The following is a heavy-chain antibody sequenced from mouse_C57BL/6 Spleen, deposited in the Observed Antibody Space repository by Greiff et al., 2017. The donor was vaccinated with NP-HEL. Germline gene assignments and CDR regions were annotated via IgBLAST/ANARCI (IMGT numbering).Heavy chain of an antibody. V-gene: IGHV1-18*01. D-gene: IGHD2-4*01. CDR3: ARRLYYDYDGYAMDY. CDR1: GYTFTDYN. CDR2: INPNNGGT. Sequence: EVQLQQSGPELVKPGASVKIPCKASGYTFTDYNMDWVKQSHGKSLEWIGDINPNNGGTIYNQKFKGKATLTVKSSSTAYMELRSLTSEDTAVYYCARRLYYDYDGYAMDYWGQGTSVTVSS. J-gene: IGHJ4*01.